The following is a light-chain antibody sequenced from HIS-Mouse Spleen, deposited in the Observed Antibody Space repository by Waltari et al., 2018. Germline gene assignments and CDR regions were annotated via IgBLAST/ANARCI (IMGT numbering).Light chain of an antibody. Sequence: QSALTQPPSASGSPGQSVTISGTGTSSDVGGSNYVSWYQQHPGKAPKLMIYEVSKRPSGVPDRFSGSKSGNTASLTVSGLQAEDEADYYCSSYAGSNNSLYVFGTGTKVTVL. CDR1: SSDVGGSNY. J-gene: IGLJ1*01. V-gene: IGLV2-8*01. CDR3: SSYAGSNNSLYV. CDR2: EVS.